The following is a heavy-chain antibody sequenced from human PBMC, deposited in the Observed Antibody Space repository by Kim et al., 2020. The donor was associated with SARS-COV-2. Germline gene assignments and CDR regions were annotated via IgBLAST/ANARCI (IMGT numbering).Heavy chain of an antibody. CDR2: ISYDGSNK. Sequence: GGSLRLSCAASGFTFSSYGMHWVRQAPGKGLEWVAVISYDGSNKYYADSVKGRFTISRDNSKNTLYLQMNSLRAEDTAVYYCAKDGVKRGIAARPLYYFDNWGQGTLVTVSS. CDR3: AKDGVKRGIAARPLYYFDN. CDR1: GFTFSSYG. D-gene: IGHD6-6*01. J-gene: IGHJ4*02. V-gene: IGHV3-30*18.